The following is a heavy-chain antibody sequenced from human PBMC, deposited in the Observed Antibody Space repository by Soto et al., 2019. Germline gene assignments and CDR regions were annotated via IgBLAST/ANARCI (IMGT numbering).Heavy chain of an antibody. Sequence: QLQLRESGPGLVKPSETLSLTCTVSGASISSYNYYWDWIRQPPGKGLEWIGTIYYSGSTNYNPALKSRVTISADTSKNQLSLKLSSVTATDTAVYYGARRDCRGGTCYYYWGHGTLVTVSS. CDR3: ARRDCRGGTCYYY. CDR1: GASISSYNYY. J-gene: IGHJ4*01. V-gene: IGHV4-39*01. CDR2: IYYSGST. D-gene: IGHD2-15*01.